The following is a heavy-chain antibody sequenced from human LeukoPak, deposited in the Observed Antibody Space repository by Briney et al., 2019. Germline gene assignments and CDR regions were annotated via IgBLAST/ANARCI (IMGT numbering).Heavy chain of an antibody. Sequence: ASVKVSCKASGYTFTSYGTSWVRQAPGQGLEWMGWISAYNGNTNYAQKLQGRVTMTTDTSTSTAYMELRSLRSDDTAVYYCARDNYYDSSGYYFGAFDIWGQGTMVTVSS. CDR1: GYTFTSYG. D-gene: IGHD3-22*01. J-gene: IGHJ3*02. CDR3: ARDNYYDSSGYYFGAFDI. CDR2: ISAYNGNT. V-gene: IGHV1-18*01.